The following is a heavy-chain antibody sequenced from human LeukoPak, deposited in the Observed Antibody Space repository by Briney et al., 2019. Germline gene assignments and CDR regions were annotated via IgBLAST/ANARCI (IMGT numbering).Heavy chain of an antibody. D-gene: IGHD3-10*01. CDR1: GGTFSSYA. V-gene: IGHV1-69*06. Sequence: SVKVSRHASGGTFSSYAISWVRQAPGQGLEWMGGIIPIFGTANYAQKFQGRVTITADKSTSTAYMELNSLRAEDTAVYYCVRAISSGSDLGDFDYWGQGTLVTVSS. CDR3: VRAISSGSDLGDFDY. J-gene: IGHJ4*02. CDR2: IIPIFGTA.